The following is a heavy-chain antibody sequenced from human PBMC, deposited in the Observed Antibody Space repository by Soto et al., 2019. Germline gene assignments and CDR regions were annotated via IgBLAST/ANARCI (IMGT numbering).Heavy chain of an antibody. CDR1: GFTFSSYE. J-gene: IGHJ4*02. CDR3: ARAKDYYDSSGYDY. D-gene: IGHD3-22*01. V-gene: IGHV3-48*03. Sequence: XGSLRLSCAASGFTFSSYEMNWVRQAPGKGLEWVSYISSSGSTIYYADSVKGRFTISRDNAKNSLYLQMNSLRAEDTAVYYCARAKDYYDSSGYDYWGQGTLVTVSS. CDR2: ISSSGSTI.